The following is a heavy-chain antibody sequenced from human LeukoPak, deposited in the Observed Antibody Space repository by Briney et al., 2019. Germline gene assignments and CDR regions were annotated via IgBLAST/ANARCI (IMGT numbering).Heavy chain of an antibody. V-gene: IGHV4-59*08. CDR1: GGSIPGYY. CDR2: IYNSGST. D-gene: IGHD3-10*01. Sequence: SETLSLTCTVSGGSIPGYYWTWIRQPPGKGLEWIGYIYNSGSTNYNPSLKSRVTISIDTSKNQFSLKLSSVTAADTAVYYCARRRASGFGELFDYWGQGTLVTVSS. J-gene: IGHJ4*02. CDR3: ARRRASGFGELFDY.